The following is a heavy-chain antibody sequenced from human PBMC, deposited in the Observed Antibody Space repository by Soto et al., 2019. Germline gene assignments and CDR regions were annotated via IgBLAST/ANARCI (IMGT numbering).Heavy chain of an antibody. V-gene: IGHV5-51*01. CDR1: GYSFTSYC. J-gene: IGHJ5*02. D-gene: IGHD2-8*01. Sequence: PGESLKISCKGSGYSFTSYCIGWVRQMPGKGLEWMGIIYPGDSDTRYSPSFQGQVTISADKSISTAYLQWSSLKASDTAMYYCARSLVSTYNWFDPWGQGTLVTVSS. CDR2: IYPGDSDT. CDR3: ARSLVSTYNWFDP.